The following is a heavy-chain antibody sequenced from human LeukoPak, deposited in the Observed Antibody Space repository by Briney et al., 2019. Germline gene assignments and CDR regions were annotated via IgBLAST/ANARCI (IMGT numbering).Heavy chain of an antibody. J-gene: IGHJ4*02. V-gene: IGHV4-59*02. CDR3: TRNYYDSSGAPFFDY. CDR1: GVSVSPYY. Sequence: PSETLSLTCTVSGVSVSPYYWSWIRQPPGKGLEWIGYIYYSGSTNYNPSLKSRVTFSVDTSKNQFSLKLRSVTAADTAVYYCTRNYYDSSGAPFFDYWGQGTRVTVSS. CDR2: IYYSGST. D-gene: IGHD3-22*01.